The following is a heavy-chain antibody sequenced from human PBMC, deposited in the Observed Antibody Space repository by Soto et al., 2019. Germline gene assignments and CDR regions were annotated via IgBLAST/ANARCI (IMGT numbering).Heavy chain of an antibody. CDR1: GGSISSYY. J-gene: IGHJ6*02. V-gene: IGHV4-59*01. CDR2: MYNTGST. Sequence: SETLSLTCTVSGGSISSYYWSWIRQPPGKGLEWIGYMYNTGSTIYNPSLKSRVTISVDTSKNQFSLKLNSVTAADTAVYFCARDLWGYCGADCYPLDVWGQGTTVTVSS. D-gene: IGHD2-21*02. CDR3: ARDLWGYCGADCYPLDV.